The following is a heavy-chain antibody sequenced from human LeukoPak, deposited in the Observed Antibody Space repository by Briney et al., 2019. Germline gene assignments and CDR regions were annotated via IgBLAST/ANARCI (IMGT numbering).Heavy chain of an antibody. D-gene: IGHD3-10*01. Sequence: SETLSLTCTVSGGSISRSYWSWMRQPAGHGPGWIGRIYGSGTITYNPSLESRVTMSVDTSKNQFSLKLRSVTAADTAVYYCARDSGTTGEVKFDPWGQGILVTVSS. CDR3: ARDSGTTGEVKFDP. CDR2: IYGSGTI. J-gene: IGHJ5*02. V-gene: IGHV4-4*07. CDR1: GGSISRSY.